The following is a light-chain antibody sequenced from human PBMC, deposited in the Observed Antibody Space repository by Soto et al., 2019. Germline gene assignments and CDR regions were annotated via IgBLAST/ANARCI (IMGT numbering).Light chain of an antibody. CDR3: ASYTSTSTWV. CDR2: EVR. Sequence: QSVLTQPASVSGSPGQSITISCSGSTNDIGGYNYVSWYQHHPGKVPKVIIYEVRNRPSGVSNRYSGSKSGNTASLTISGLQAEDEAYYYCASYTSTSTWVFGGGTKVTVL. V-gene: IGLV2-14*01. CDR1: TNDIGGYNY. J-gene: IGLJ3*02.